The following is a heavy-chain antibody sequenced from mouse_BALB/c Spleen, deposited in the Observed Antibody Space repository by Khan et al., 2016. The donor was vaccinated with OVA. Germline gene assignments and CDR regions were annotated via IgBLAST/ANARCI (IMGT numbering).Heavy chain of an antibody. CDR3: ARENYYGRSGYAMDY. J-gene: IGHJ4*01. CDR1: GYTFTSYW. CDR2: IGPGSSNA. Sequence: DLVKPGASVKLSCKASGYTFTSYWINWIKQRPGQGLEWIGRIGPGSSNAYYNDMFKDKATLTVDTSSNTAHIQLNSLSSEDSAVYFCARENYYGRSGYAMDYWGQGTSVTVSA. V-gene: IGHV1S41*01. D-gene: IGHD1-1*01.